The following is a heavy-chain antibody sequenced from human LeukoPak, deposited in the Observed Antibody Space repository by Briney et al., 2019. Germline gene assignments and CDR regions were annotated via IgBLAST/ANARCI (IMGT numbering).Heavy chain of an antibody. CDR2: IKGDGIST. V-gene: IGHV3-74*01. J-gene: IGHJ4*02. Sequence: GSLRLSCAASGFDFSSNWMHWVRHAPGQGLVWVSRIKGDGISTNYADSVKSRFTISRDIAKNTLYLQMNSLRAEDTGVYYCAKDHYWSIDYWGRGTLVTVSS. D-gene: IGHD3-3*01. CDR1: GFDFSSNW. CDR3: AKDHYWSIDY.